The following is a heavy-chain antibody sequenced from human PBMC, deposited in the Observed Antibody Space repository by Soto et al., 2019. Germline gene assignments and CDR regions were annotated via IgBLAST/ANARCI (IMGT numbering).Heavy chain of an antibody. CDR3: ARQADVSGTVDYAYDY. CDR2: IYPGDSDT. V-gene: IGHV5-51*01. J-gene: IGHJ4*02. D-gene: IGHD1-20*01. Sequence: PGESLKISCKTSGYRFTTYWICWVRQMPWKGLEWMGIIYPGDSDTMYSPSFQGQVTISADKSVSTAFLQWSSLKASDTAIYYCARQADVSGTVDYAYDYWGQGTLVTVSS. CDR1: GYRFTTYW.